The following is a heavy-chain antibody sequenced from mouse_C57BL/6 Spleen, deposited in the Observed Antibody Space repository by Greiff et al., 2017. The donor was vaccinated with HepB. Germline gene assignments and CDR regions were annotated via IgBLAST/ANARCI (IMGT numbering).Heavy chain of an antibody. Sequence: VQLQQSGPELVKPGASVKISCKASGYAFSSSWMNWVKQRPGKGLEWIGRIYPGDGDTNYNGKFKGKATLTADKSSSTAYMQLSSLTSEDSAVYFCARRYSSKYAMDYWGQGTSVTVSS. V-gene: IGHV1-82*01. D-gene: IGHD2-5*01. CDR1: GYAFSSSW. CDR3: ARRYSSKYAMDY. J-gene: IGHJ4*01. CDR2: IYPGDGDT.